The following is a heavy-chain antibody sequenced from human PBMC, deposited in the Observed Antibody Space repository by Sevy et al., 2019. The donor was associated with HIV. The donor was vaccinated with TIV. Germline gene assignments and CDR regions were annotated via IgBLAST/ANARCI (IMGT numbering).Heavy chain of an antibody. Sequence: LRLSCAVSGGSISSGGYSWSWIRQPPGKGLEWIGYIYHSGSTYYNPSLKSRVTISVDRSKNQFSLKLSSVTAAVTAVYYCARDKGDFGYFDYWGQGTLVTVSS. J-gene: IGHJ4*02. D-gene: IGHD2-21*01. CDR1: GGSISSGGYS. V-gene: IGHV4-30-2*01. CDR3: ARDKGDFGYFDY. CDR2: IYHSGST.